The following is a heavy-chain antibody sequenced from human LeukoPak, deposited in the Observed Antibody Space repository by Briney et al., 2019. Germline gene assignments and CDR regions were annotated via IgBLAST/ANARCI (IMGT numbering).Heavy chain of an antibody. CDR3: ARGGIAARPLDY. CDR2: ISAYNGNT. V-gene: IGHV1-18*01. J-gene: IGHJ4*02. Sequence: ASVKVSCKASGGTFSGYAISWVRQAPGQGLEWMGWISAYNGNTNYAQKLQGRVTMTTDTSTSTAYMELRSLRSDDTAVYYCARGGIAARPLDYWGQGTLVTVSS. D-gene: IGHD6-6*01. CDR1: GGTFSGYA.